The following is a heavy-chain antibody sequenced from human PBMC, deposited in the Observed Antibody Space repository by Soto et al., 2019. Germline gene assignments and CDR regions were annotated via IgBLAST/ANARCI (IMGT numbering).Heavy chain of an antibody. V-gene: IGHV3-11*06. J-gene: IGHJ4*02. CDR1: GFPFSDYY. CDR3: ARGGGGGLFEH. D-gene: IGHD2-21*01. Sequence: PVGSLRLSCATSGFPFSDYYMSWIRQAPGKGLEWLSHISPKSTYRNYADSVKGRFTISRDNTKSSLFLQMNSLGVEDTAVYYCARGGGGGLFEHWGQGVLVTVSS. CDR2: ISPKSTYR.